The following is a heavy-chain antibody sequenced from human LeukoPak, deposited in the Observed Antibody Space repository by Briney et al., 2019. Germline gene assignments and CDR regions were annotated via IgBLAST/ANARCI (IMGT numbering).Heavy chain of an antibody. CDR3: ARDRLAVAELDY. Sequence: GRSLRLSCAASGFTFSSYAMHWVRQAPCKGLEWVAVISYDGSNKYYADSVKGRFTISRDNSKNTLYLQMSSLRAEDTAVYYCARDRLAVAELDYWGQGTLVTVSS. J-gene: IGHJ4*02. CDR2: ISYDGSNK. D-gene: IGHD6-19*01. CDR1: GFTFSSYA. V-gene: IGHV3-30-3*01.